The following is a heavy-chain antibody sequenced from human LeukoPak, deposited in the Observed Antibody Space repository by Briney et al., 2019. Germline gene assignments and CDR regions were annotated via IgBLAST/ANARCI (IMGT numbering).Heavy chain of an antibody. D-gene: IGHD1-1*01. CDR2: ISSSSSYI. J-gene: IGHJ6*02. CDR3: AGELEPPDYYGMDV. CDR1: GFTFSSYS. V-gene: IGHV3-21*01. Sequence: PGGSLRLSCAASGFTFSSYSMNWVRQAPGKGLEWVSSISSSSSYIYYADSVKGRFTLSRDNAKNSLYLQMNSLRAEDTAVYYCAGELEPPDYYGMDVWGQGTTVTVSS.